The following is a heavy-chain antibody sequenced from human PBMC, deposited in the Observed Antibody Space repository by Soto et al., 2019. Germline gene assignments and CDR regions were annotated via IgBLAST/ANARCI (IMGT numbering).Heavy chain of an antibody. CDR2: TKNKPNNYTT. Sequence: GGSLRLSCLASGFTFTDHYMDWVRQAPGTGLEWIARTKNKPNNYTTTYAASVKGRFTISRDDSESSLYLQMNNLKTEDTAAYYCAREIRRDYYYYYPLDVWGQGTTVTVSS. CDR1: GFTFTDHY. CDR3: AREIRRDYYYYYPLDV. V-gene: IGHV3-72*01. J-gene: IGHJ6*02.